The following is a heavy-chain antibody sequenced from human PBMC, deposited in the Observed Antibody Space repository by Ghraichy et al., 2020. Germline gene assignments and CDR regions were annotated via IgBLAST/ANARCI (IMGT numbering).Heavy chain of an antibody. D-gene: IGHD1-26*01. CDR3: ARVSRGSYPTPNDY. Sequence: GGSLRLSCAASGFTFFTYAMTWVRQGPGKGLEWVSMISGTSDNTYYADSVKGRFTVSRDNSRNTLYLQMNSRRDDDTAIYYCARVSRGSYPTPNDYWGRGTRVTVSS. V-gene: IGHV3-23*01. J-gene: IGHJ4*02. CDR1: GFTFFTYA. CDR2: ISGTSDNT.